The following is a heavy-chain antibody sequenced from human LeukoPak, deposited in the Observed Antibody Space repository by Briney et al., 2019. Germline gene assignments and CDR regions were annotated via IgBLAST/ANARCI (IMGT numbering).Heavy chain of an antibody. J-gene: IGHJ4*02. D-gene: IGHD3-22*01. Sequence: GGSLRLSCAASGFTVSSNYMSWVRQAPGKGLEWVSVIYSGGSTYYADSVKGRFTISRDNSKNTLYLQMNSLRAEDTAVYYCARARLTDYDSSGYFDYWGQGTLVTVSS. CDR1: GFTVSSNY. CDR3: ARARLTDYDSSGYFDY. V-gene: IGHV3-53*01. CDR2: IYSGGST.